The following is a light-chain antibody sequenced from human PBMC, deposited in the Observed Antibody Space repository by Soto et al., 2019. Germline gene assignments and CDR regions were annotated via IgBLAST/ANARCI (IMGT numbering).Light chain of an antibody. V-gene: IGLV2-23*02. CDR3: CSYAGRATYV. Sequence: QSALTQPASVSGSPGQSITSSCTGPSSDVGSYNLVSWYQQYPGKAPKLIIFEVFKRPSGVSHRFSGSKSGNTASLTISGRQAEDEANYYCCSYAGRATYVFGGGTKLTVL. CDR2: EVF. J-gene: IGLJ2*01. CDR1: SSDVGSYNL.